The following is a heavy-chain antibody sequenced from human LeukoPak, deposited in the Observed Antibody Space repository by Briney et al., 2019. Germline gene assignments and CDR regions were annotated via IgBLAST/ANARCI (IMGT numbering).Heavy chain of an antibody. CDR1: GYTFTGYY. V-gene: IGHV1-2*02. D-gene: IGHD6-13*01. CDR2: INPNSGGT. J-gene: IGHJ1*01. Sequence: ASVKVSCKASGYTFTGYYMHWVRQAPGQGLEWMGWINPNSGGTNYAQKFQGRVTMTRDTSISTGYMELSRLRSDDTAVYYCARGEVSSWYDYFQHWGQGSLVTVSS. CDR3: ARGEVSSWYDYFQH.